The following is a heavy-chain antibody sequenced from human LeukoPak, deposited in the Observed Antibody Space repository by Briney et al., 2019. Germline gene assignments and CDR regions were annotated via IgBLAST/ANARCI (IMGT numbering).Heavy chain of an antibody. CDR3: ARGALYYDILTGYYSYLFDY. CDR2: IKQDGSEK. D-gene: IGHD3-9*01. J-gene: IGHJ4*02. Sequence: GGSLRLSCAASGFTFSSYWMSWVRQAPGKGLXXXXXIKQDGSEKYYVDSVKGRFTISRDNAKNSLYLQMNSLRAEDTAVYYCARGALYYDILTGYYSYLFDYWGQGTLVTVSS. CDR1: GFTFSSYW. V-gene: IGHV3-7*03.